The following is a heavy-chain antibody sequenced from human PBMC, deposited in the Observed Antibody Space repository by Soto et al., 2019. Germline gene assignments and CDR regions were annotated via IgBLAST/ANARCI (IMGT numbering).Heavy chain of an antibody. J-gene: IGHJ5*02. CDR3: ARLPDMTGTAGWFDP. D-gene: IGHD1-7*01. CDR2: INPSGGNT. Sequence: ASVKVSCKASGYNFITYYMHWVRQAPGHGLEWTGIINPSGGNTIYAQKFQGRVTMTRDTSTNTVYMELTSLRSEDTAVYYCARLPDMTGTAGWFDPWGQGTLVTVSS. V-gene: IGHV1-46*01. CDR1: GYNFITYY.